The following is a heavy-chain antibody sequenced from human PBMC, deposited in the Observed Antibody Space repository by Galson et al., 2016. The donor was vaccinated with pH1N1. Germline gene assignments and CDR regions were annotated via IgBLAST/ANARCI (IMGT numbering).Heavy chain of an antibody. CDR2: INQDGDKK. CDR1: GFNFSNYW. CDR3: ARRYFDY. J-gene: IGHJ4*02. D-gene: IGHD3-9*01. V-gene: IGHV3-7*01. Sequence: SLRLSCAASGFNFSNYWMQWVRQAPGKGLQWVANINQDGDKKYYVGSVEGRFTISRGNAKNSLYPQMNNLRDEDTAMYFCARRYFDYWGQGALVTVSS.